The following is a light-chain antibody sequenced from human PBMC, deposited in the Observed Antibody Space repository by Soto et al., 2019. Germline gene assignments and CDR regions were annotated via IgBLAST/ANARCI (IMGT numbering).Light chain of an antibody. J-gene: IGKJ4*01. CDR1: QSVSSN. V-gene: IGKV3-15*01. CDR2: GAS. CDR3: QQYHHWPVT. Sequence: EIVLTQSPATLSMSPGERATLSCRASQSVSSNLAWYQHTPGQAPRLLISGASTGATGLPSRFSGSGSGTDFTLTINSLQSEDVAVYYCQQYHHWPVTFGGGTKVEIK.